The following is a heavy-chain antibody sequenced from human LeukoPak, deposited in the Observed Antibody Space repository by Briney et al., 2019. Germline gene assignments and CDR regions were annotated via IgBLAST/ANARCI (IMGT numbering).Heavy chain of an antibody. D-gene: IGHD2-2*01. CDR3: ARDLGYCSSTSCSEY. CDR1: GGSISTYY. Sequence: SETLSLTCTVSGGSISTYYWSWIRQPPGKGLEWIGYIYYSGSTNYNPSLKSRVTISVDTSKNQFSLKLSSVTAADTAVYYCARDLGYCSSTSCSEYWGQGTLVTVSS. CDR2: IYYSGST. J-gene: IGHJ4*02. V-gene: IGHV4-59*01.